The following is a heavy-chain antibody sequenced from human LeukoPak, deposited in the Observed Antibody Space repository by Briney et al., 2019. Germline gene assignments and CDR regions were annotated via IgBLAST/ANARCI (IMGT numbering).Heavy chain of an antibody. J-gene: IGHJ4*02. CDR2: IFSDGST. D-gene: IGHD2-21*01. V-gene: IGHV3-66*01. CDR1: GFTVSSNY. CDR3: ARGGRFRSFDY. Sequence: GGSLRLSCAASGFTVSSNYMSWVRQAPGKGLEWVSLIFSDGSTNYADSVKGRFTISRDNSKNTLHLQMNSLRAEDTALYCCARGGRFRSFDYWGQGTLVTVSS.